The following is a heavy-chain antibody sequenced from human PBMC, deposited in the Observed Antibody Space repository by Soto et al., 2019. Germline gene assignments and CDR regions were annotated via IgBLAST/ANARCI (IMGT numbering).Heavy chain of an antibody. CDR3: AKEMVAAAYVETSPFDL. V-gene: IGHV3-23*01. CDR2: IDGRAGDT. J-gene: IGHJ4*02. D-gene: IGHD2-15*01. CDR1: GFTLSSYA. Sequence: EVQLLESGGGLIQPGGSLRLSCAASGFTLSSYAMAWVRQAPGTGLEWVAGIDGRAGDTSFADSVKGRFTISRDNSKKLLYLHMNSLRAEDTATYYCAKEMVAAAYVETSPFDLWGQGTLVNVSS.